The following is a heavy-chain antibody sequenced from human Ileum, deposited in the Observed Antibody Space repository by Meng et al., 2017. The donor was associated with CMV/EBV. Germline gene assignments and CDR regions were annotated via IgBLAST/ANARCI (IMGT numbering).Heavy chain of an antibody. J-gene: IGHJ4*02. D-gene: IGHD3-22*01. V-gene: IGHV1-2*02. Sequence: QVQLVQSGVEVKKPGASVKVSXKASGYTFTGYYMHWVRQAPGQGLEWMGWINPNSGGTNYAQKFQGRVTMTRDTSISTAYMELSRLRSDDTAVYYCAREDSSGYYGIDYWGQGTLVTVSS. CDR3: AREDSSGYYGIDY. CDR1: GYTFTGYY. CDR2: INPNSGGT.